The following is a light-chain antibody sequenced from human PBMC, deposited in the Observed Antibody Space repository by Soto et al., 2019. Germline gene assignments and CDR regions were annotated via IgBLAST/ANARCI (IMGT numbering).Light chain of an antibody. J-gene: IGLJ1*01. CDR1: SSDVGAYNY. CDR3: SAYAGNDFYV. Sequence: QSALTQPPSASGSPGQSVTISCTGTSSDVGAYNYVSWFQQHPGKAPKVLTYEVSKRPSGVPARFSGSKSGNTASLTVSGLQAEDEADYYCSAYAGNDFYVFGTGTKVTVL. CDR2: EVS. V-gene: IGLV2-8*01.